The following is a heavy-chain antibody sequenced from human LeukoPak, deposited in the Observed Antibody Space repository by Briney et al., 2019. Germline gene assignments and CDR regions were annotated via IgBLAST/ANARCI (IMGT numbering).Heavy chain of an antibody. D-gene: IGHD3-22*01. CDR1: GGSISSSSYY. V-gene: IGHV4-39*01. CDR3: ARQMPRGYYDGSGYLAY. J-gene: IGHJ4*02. Sequence: SETLSLTCTVSGGSISSSSYYWGWIRQPPGKGLEWIGSIYYSGSTYYNPSLKSRVTISVDTSKNQFSLKLSSVTAADTAVYYCARQMPRGYYDGSGYLAYWGQGTLVTVSS. CDR2: IYYSGST.